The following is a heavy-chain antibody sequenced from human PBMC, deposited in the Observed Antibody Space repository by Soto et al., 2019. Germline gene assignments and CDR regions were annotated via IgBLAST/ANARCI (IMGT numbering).Heavy chain of an antibody. J-gene: IGHJ5*02. V-gene: IGHV1-8*01. CDR2: MNPKSGQT. CDR3: ARDIAPAQDWFGP. D-gene: IGHD6-13*01. CDR1: GYTFSTYD. Sequence: QVQLVQSGAEVKKPGASVKVSCKASGYTFSTYDINWVRQASGQGLEWLGWMNPKSGQTGYTQKFQGRVTMTANTSMSTAYMKLSSLRSEDTAVYYCARDIAPAQDWFGPWGQGPLVTVSS.